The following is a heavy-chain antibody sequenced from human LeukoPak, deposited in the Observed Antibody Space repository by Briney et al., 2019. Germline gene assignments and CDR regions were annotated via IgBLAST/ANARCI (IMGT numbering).Heavy chain of an antibody. D-gene: IGHD3-9*01. CDR1: GYTFTSYG. CDR2: ISAYNGNT. V-gene: IGHV1-18*01. Sequence: ASVKVSCKASGYTFTSYGISWVRQAPGQGLEWMGWISAYNGNTNYAQKLHGRVTMTTDTSTSTAYMELRSLTSDDTAVYYCARDKRSYDILTGYYSLYYYGMDVWGQGTTVTVSS. CDR3: ARDKRSYDILTGYYSLYYYGMDV. J-gene: IGHJ6*02.